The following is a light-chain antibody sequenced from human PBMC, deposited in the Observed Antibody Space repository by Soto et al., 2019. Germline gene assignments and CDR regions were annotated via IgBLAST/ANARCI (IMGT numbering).Light chain of an antibody. Sequence: VLTQPPSVSGAPGQRVTISCTGSSSNIGAGYAVHWYQQLPGTAPKLLIYGNTIRPSGVPDRFSGSRSGTSASLAITGLQAEDEADYYCQSHDNSLSGFYVFGTGTKVTVL. CDR1: SSNIGAGYA. V-gene: IGLV1-40*01. J-gene: IGLJ1*01. CDR3: QSHDNSLSGFYV. CDR2: GNT.